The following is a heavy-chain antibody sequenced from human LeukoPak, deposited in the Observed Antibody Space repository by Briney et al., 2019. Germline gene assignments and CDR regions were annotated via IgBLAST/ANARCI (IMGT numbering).Heavy chain of an antibody. Sequence: GGSLRLSCAASGFTFSSYSMNWVRQAPGKGLEWVSYISSSSSYIYYADSVKGRFTISRDNAKNSLYLQMNSLRAEDTAVYYCARDRVVPAAIRAAEKDYWGQGTLVTVSS. V-gene: IGHV3-21*05. CDR2: ISSSSSYI. CDR1: GFTFSSYS. J-gene: IGHJ4*02. D-gene: IGHD2-2*01. CDR3: ARDRVVPAAIRAAEKDY.